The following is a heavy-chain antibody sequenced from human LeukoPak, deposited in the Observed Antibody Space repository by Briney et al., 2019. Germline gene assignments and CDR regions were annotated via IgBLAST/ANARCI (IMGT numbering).Heavy chain of an antibody. CDR1: GGSITSDY. J-gene: IGHJ5*02. V-gene: IGHV4-4*07. CDR2: IFTSGST. Sequence: ASETLSLTCTVSGGSITSDYWSWIRQPAGKGLEWIGRIFTSGSTTYNPSLKSRVTMSLDTSKNQFFLKLSSVTAAVTAAYFCSRGGANDLWGQGTLVTVSS. CDR3: SRGGANDL. D-gene: IGHD4/OR15-4a*01.